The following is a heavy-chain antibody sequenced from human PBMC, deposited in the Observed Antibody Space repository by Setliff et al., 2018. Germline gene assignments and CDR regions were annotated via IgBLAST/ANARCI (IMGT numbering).Heavy chain of an antibody. D-gene: IGHD1-26*01. CDR2: IDYSGTT. CDR1: GGSITSHY. CDR3: ARVVGATFDY. J-gene: IGHJ4*02. Sequence: SETLSLTCSVSGGSITSHYWSWIRQSPGKGLEWIGYIDYSGTTNYNPSLKSRVTISVDTSKNQLSLKLNSVTAADTAVYYCARVVGATFDYWGQGTLVTVSS. V-gene: IGHV4-59*08.